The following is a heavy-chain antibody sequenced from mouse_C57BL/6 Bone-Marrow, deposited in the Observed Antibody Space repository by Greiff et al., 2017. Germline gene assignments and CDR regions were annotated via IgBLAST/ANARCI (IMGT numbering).Heavy chain of an antibody. Sequence: LQESGAELAKPGASVKLSCKASGYTFTSYWMHWVKQRPGQGLEWIGYINPSSGYTKYNQKFKDKATLTADKSSSTAYMQLSSLTYEDSAVYYCASTTVVVHWYFDVWGTGTTVTVSS. CDR1: GYTFTSYW. J-gene: IGHJ1*03. CDR2: INPSSGYT. CDR3: ASTTVVVHWYFDV. V-gene: IGHV1-7*01. D-gene: IGHD1-1*01.